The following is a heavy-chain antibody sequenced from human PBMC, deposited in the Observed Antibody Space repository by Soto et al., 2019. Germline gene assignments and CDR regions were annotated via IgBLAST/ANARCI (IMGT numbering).Heavy chain of an antibody. D-gene: IGHD3-22*01. CDR3: ARGFPHYDSSGYYGDAFDI. CDR1: GGSFSGYY. Sequence: QVQLQQWGAGLLKPSETLSLTCAVYGGSFSGYYWSWIRQPPGKGLGWIGEINHSGSTNYNPSLKSRVTISVDTSKNQFSLKLSSVTAADTAVYYCARGFPHYDSSGYYGDAFDIWGQGTMVTVSS. V-gene: IGHV4-34*01. CDR2: INHSGST. J-gene: IGHJ3*02.